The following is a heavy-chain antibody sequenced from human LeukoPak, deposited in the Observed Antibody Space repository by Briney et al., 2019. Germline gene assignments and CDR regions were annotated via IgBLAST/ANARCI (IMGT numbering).Heavy chain of an antibody. CDR1: GFTFSSYS. J-gene: IGHJ4*02. Sequence: GGSLRLSWAASGFTFSSYSMNWVRQAPGKGLEWVSSISSSSSYIYYADSVKGRLTISRDNAKNSVYLQRNRLRAEDTAVYYCARDKGYSYGQPYFDYWGQGTLVTVSS. CDR3: ARDKGYSYGQPYFDY. D-gene: IGHD5-18*01. V-gene: IGHV3-21*01. CDR2: ISSSSSYI.